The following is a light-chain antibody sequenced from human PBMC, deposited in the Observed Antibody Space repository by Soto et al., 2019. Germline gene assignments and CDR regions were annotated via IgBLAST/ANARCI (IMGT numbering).Light chain of an antibody. CDR3: CSYAGSSTLV. J-gene: IGLJ2*01. CDR2: EGS. Sequence: QSALTQPASVSGSPGQSITISCTGTSSDVGSYNLVSWYQQHPGKAPNPMIYEGSTRPSGVSNRFSGSKSGNTASLTISGLQAEDEADYYCCSYAGSSTLVFGGGTKLTVL. CDR1: SSDVGSYNL. V-gene: IGLV2-23*01.